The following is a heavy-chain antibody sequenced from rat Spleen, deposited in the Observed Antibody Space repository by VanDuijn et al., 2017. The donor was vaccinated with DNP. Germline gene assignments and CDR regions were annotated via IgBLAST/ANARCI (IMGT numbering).Heavy chain of an antibody. Sequence: EVQLVESGGGLVQPGRSMRLSCAASGFTFSDYFMAWVRQTPRKGLEWVASISYEGISTYYGDSVKGRFTISKDDAKSTLYLQMDSLRSEDTATYYCARGGDGYDYWGQGVMVTVSS. D-gene: IGHD1-12*03. CDR3: ARGGDGYDY. CDR2: ISYEGIST. J-gene: IGHJ2*01. CDR1: GFTFSDYF. V-gene: IGHV5-22*01.